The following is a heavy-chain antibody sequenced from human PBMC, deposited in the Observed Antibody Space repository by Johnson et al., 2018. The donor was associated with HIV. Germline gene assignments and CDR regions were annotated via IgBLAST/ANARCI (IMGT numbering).Heavy chain of an antibody. CDR1: GLSISNSY. Sequence: VQLVESGGGLVQPGGSLRLSCAASGLSISNSYMSWVRQAPGKGLEWVSVFYSGGDMYYADSVKGRFTISRDNSKNTLYLQMNSLRAEDTAVYYCAKGGQLALHDAFDIWGQGTMVTVSS. D-gene: IGHD6-6*01. J-gene: IGHJ3*02. CDR2: FYSGGDM. V-gene: IGHV3-66*02. CDR3: AKGGQLALHDAFDI.